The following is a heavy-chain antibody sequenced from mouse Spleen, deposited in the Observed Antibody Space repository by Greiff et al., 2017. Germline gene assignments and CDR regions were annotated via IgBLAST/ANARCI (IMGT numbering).Heavy chain of an antibody. D-gene: IGHD1-1*01. Sequence: SGYSFTGHYMNWVKQSPEQSLEWIGEINPRTGGTTYNQKFKAKATLTVDKSSNTAYMQLKSLTSEDSAVYYCARVPPNFYGSSYWYFGVWGAGTTVTVSS. V-gene: IGHV1-42*01. J-gene: IGHJ1*01. CDR3: ARVPPNFYGSSYWYFGV. CDR2: INPRTGGT. CDR1: GYSFTGHY.